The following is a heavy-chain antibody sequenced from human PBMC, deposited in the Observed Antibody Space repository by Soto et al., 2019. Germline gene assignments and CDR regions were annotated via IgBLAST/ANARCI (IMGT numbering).Heavy chain of an antibody. Sequence: PSETLSLTCTVSGGSISSYYWSWIRQPPGKGLEWIGYIYYSGSTNYNPSLKSRVTISVDTSKNQFSLKLSSVTAADTAVYYCARHTAIAAAGTEWFDPWGQGTLVTVSS. CDR2: IYYSGST. D-gene: IGHD6-13*01. CDR3: ARHTAIAAAGTEWFDP. V-gene: IGHV4-59*08. CDR1: GGSISSYY. J-gene: IGHJ5*02.